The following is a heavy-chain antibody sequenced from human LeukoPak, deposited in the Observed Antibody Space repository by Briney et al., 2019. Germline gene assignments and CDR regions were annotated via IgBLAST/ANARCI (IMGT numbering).Heavy chain of an antibody. Sequence: SETLSLTCAVYGGSFSGYYWSWIRQPPGKGLEWIGEINHSGSTNYNPSLKSRVTISVETSKNQFSLKLSSVTAADTAVYYCARSPIWSGYSYYFDYWGQGTLVTVSS. D-gene: IGHD3-3*01. CDR1: GGSFSGYY. CDR3: ARSPIWSGYSYYFDY. V-gene: IGHV4-34*01. J-gene: IGHJ4*02. CDR2: INHSGST.